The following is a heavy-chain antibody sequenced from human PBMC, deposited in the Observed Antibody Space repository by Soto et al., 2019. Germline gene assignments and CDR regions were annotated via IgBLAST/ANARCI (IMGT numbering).Heavy chain of an antibody. CDR1: GGSISSYY. Sequence: QVPLQESGPGLVKPSETLSLTCSVSGGSISSYYWSWIRQTPGKGLEWIGHIFYTGITKYNSSLKSRVTISLDTSKTQFSLTLKSVTAADTAVYYCARRGFGLFYYDSGGSPDFYYYNMDVWGQGTTVTVSS. D-gene: IGHD3-22*01. V-gene: IGHV4-59*08. CDR3: ARRGFGLFYYDSGGSPDFYYYNMDV. J-gene: IGHJ6*03. CDR2: IFYTGIT.